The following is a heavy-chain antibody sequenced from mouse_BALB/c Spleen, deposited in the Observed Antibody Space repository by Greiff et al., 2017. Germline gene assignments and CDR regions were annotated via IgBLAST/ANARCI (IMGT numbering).Heavy chain of an antibody. J-gene: IGHJ2*01. CDR2: ISSGGSYT. D-gene: IGHD1-1*01. Sequence: EVQGVESGGDLVKPGGSLKLSCAASGFTFSSYGMSWVRQTPDKRLEWVATISSGGSYTYYPDSVKGRFTISRDNAKNTLYLQMSSLKSEDTAMYYCARPAVGLDYWGQGTTLTVSS. CDR1: GFTFSSYG. V-gene: IGHV5-6*01. CDR3: ARPAVGLDY.